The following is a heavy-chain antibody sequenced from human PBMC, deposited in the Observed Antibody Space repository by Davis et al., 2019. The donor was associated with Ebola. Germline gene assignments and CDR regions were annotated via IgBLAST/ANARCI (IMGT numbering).Heavy chain of an antibody. J-gene: IGHJ6*02. D-gene: IGHD5-18*01. CDR1: GGSISSSSYY. CDR2: IYYSGST. CDR3: PRGRGYSYGYHYYYYGMDV. V-gene: IGHV4-39*01. Sequence: SETLSLTCTVSGGSISSSSYYCGWIRQPPGKGLEWIGSIYYSGSTYYNPSLKSRVTISVDTSKNQFSLKLSSVTAADTAVYYCPRGRGYSYGYHYYYYGMDVWGQGTTVTVSS.